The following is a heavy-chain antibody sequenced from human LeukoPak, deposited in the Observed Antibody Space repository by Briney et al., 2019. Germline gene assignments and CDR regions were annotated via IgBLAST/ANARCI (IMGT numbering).Heavy chain of an antibody. CDR2: IKQDGSEK. Sequence: PGGSLRLSCAASGFTFSTYWMSWVRQAPAKGLEWVANIKQDGSEKYYLDSVKGRFTISRDNAKNSLYLQMNSLRAEDTAVYYCARDGSRFLEWSRLWGQGTLVTVSS. D-gene: IGHD3-3*01. J-gene: IGHJ4*02. CDR1: GFTFSTYW. V-gene: IGHV3-7*01. CDR3: ARDGSRFLEWSRL.